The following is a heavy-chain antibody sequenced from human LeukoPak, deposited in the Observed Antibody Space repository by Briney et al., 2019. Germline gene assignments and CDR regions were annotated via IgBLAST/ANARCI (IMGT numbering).Heavy chain of an antibody. CDR3: ARDIGVVTNWFDP. CDR2: IIPIFGTA. D-gene: IGHD3-3*01. V-gene: IGHV1-69*13. J-gene: IGHJ5*02. Sequence: PSVKVSCKPSGGTFSSYAISWVRQAPGQGLEWMGGIIPIFGTANYAQKFQRRVTITADESTSTAYMELSSLRSEDTAVYYCARDIGVVTNWFDPWGQGTLVTVSS. CDR1: GGTFSSYA.